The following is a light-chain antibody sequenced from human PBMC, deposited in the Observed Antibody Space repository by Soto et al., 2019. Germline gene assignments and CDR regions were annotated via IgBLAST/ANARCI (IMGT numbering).Light chain of an antibody. CDR3: SSYTTSSTVV. CDR2: DVS. V-gene: IGLV2-14*03. Sequence: QSVLTQPASVSGSPGQSITISCTGTSSDVGGYNYVSWYQQPPGKVPKLLIYDVSERPSGVSNRFSGSKSGNTASLTISGLQAEDEADYYCSSYTTSSTVVFGGGTKLTVL. CDR1: SSDVGGYNY. J-gene: IGLJ2*01.